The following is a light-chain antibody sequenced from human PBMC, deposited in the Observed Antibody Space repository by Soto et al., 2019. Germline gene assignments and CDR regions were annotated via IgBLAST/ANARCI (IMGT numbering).Light chain of an antibody. V-gene: IGKV1-5*01. CDR2: DAS. CDR3: QHYNSYSEA. Sequence: DIQMTQSPSTLSASVGDRVTITCRASQSISSWLAWYQQKPGKAPKLLIYDASSLESGVPSRFSGSGSGTEFTLTISSLQPEDSATYYCQHYNSYSEAFGQGTKVDIK. CDR1: QSISSW. J-gene: IGKJ1*01.